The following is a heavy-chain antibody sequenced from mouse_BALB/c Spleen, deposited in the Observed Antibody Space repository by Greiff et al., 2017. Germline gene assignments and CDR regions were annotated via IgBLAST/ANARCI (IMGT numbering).Heavy chain of an antibody. CDR1: GFTFSDYY. J-gene: IGHJ2*01. CDR2: ISDGGSYT. Sequence: EVKVVESGGGLVKPGGSLKLSCAASGFTFSDYYMYWVRQTPEKRLEWVATISDGGSYTYYPDSVKGRFTISRDNAKNNLYLQMSSLKSEDTAMYYCARDGLGRFDYWGQGTTLTVSS. CDR3: ARDGLGRFDY. V-gene: IGHV5-4*02. D-gene: IGHD4-1*01.